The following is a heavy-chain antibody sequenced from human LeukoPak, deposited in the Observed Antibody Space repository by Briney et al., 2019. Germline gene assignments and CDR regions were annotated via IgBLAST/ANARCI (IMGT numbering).Heavy chain of an antibody. CDR1: GYTLTELS. CDR3: ATGHCSSTSCYTPFDY. D-gene: IGHD2-2*02. V-gene: IGHV1-24*01. J-gene: IGHJ4*02. CDR2: FDPEDGET. Sequence: ASVKVSCKVSGYTLTELSMHWVRQAPGKGLEWMGGFDPEDGETIYAQKFQGRVTMTEDTSTDTAYMELSSLRSEDTAVYYCATGHCSSTSCYTPFDYWGQGTLVTVSS.